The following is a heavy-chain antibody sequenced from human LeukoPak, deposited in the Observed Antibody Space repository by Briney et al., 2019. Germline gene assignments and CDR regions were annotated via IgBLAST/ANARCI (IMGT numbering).Heavy chain of an antibody. J-gene: IGHJ4*02. CDR2: IYSGGST. CDR1: GFSVSSDY. V-gene: IGHV3-53*01. CDR3: ARYHTALNY. D-gene: IGHD5-18*01. Sequence: GGSLRLSCAASGFSVSSDYMTWVRQAPGKGLEWVSVIYSGGSTYYADSVRGRFTISRDNSKNTLYLQMNNVRVEDTAVYFCARYHTALNYWGQGTLVTASS.